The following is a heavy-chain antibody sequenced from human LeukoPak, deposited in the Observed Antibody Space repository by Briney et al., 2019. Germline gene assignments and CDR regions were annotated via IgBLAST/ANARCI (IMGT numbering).Heavy chain of an antibody. CDR2: IYSGDST. CDR1: GFTVSSNY. CDR3: AREAATGFSCFDY. Sequence: GGSLRLSCAASGFTVSSNYMSWVRQAPGKGLEWVSLIYSGDSTYYADSVKGRFIISRDNSKNTLYLQMNSLRAEDTAVYYCAREAATGFSCFDYWGQGTLVTVSS. D-gene: IGHD2/OR15-2a*01. V-gene: IGHV3-53*01. J-gene: IGHJ4*02.